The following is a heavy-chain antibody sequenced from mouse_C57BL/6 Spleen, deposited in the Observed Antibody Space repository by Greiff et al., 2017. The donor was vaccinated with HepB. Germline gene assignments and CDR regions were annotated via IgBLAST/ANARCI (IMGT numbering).Heavy chain of an antibody. CDR1: GFTFSDYG. J-gene: IGHJ2*01. CDR2: ISSGSSTI. V-gene: IGHV5-17*01. CDR3: AGGITTVVALDY. Sequence: DVQLVESGGGLVKPGGSLKLSCAASGFTFSDYGMHWVRQAPEKGLEWVAYISSGSSTIYYADTVKGRFTISRDNAKNTLFLQMTSLRSEDTAMYYCAGGITTVVALDYWGQGTTLTVSS. D-gene: IGHD1-1*01.